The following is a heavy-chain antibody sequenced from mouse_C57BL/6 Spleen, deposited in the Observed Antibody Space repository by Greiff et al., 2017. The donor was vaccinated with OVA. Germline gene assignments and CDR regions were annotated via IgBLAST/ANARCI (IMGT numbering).Heavy chain of an antibody. CDR2: INPRGGYT. CDR3: ARTGQAWFAY. CDR1: GYTFTSYT. D-gene: IGHD4-1*01. J-gene: IGHJ3*01. V-gene: IGHV1-4*01. Sequence: VQLQQSGAELARPGASVKMSCKASGYTFTSYTMHWVKQRPGQGLEWIGYINPRGGYTKYNQKFKDKATLTAEKSSSTAYMQLSSLTSEDYAVYYCARTGQAWFAYWGQGTLVTVSA.